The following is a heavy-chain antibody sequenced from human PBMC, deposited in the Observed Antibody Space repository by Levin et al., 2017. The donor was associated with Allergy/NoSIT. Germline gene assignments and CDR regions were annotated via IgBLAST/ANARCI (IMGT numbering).Heavy chain of an antibody. CDR1: GGSISSGGHY. D-gene: IGHD2-21*02. CDR3: ARVDCSGDDCSDAFDI. Sequence: SETLSLTCSLSGGSISSGGHYWSWIRQRPGKGLELIGYIYNSGSTYYSPSLKSRLTMSIDTSDNHFSLNLTSVTAADTAVYYCARVDCSGDDCSDAFDIWGQGTMVTVSS. V-gene: IGHV4-31*03. J-gene: IGHJ3*02. CDR2: IYNSGST.